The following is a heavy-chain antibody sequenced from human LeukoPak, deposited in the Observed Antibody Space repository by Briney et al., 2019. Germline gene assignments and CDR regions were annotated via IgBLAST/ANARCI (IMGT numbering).Heavy chain of an antibody. Sequence: GGSLRLSCAASGFTFNNYAMSWVRQAPGKGLEWVSAISGGGGSTYYADSVKGRFTISRDNSKNTLSLQMNSLRGEDTAVYYCAKELEYSGSYPDYWGQGTLVTVSS. D-gene: IGHD1-26*01. CDR2: ISGGGGST. V-gene: IGHV3-23*01. CDR3: AKELEYSGSYPDY. CDR1: GFTFNNYA. J-gene: IGHJ4*02.